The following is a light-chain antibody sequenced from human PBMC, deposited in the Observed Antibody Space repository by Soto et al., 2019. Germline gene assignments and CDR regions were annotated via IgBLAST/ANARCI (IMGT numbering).Light chain of an antibody. CDR3: QQCSWHPFTVA. CDR2: DAS. CDR1: QSVSSN. Sequence: EIVMTQSPATLSVSPGERATLSCRASQSVSSNLAWYQQKPGQAPRLLIYDASTRATGIPARFSRSGSGTEYTLASSSRQSEDSAVYYCQQCSWHPFTVAFGGGTKVEIK. V-gene: IGKV3-15*01. J-gene: IGKJ4*01.